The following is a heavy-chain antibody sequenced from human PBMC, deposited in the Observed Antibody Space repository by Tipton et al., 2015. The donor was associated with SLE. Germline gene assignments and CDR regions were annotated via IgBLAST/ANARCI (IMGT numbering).Heavy chain of an antibody. CDR2: ISGSGTST. CDR1: GFTFDDYG. J-gene: IGHJ4*02. V-gene: IGHV3-23*01. Sequence: GSLRLSCAASGFTFDDYGMSWVRQAPGKGLEWVSAISGSGTSTYYADSVKGRFTISRDNSKNTLYLQMNSLRAEDTAVYSCAKDRVTMVQGVEYYFDYWGQGTLVTVS. CDR3: AKDRVTMVQGVEYYFDY. D-gene: IGHD3-10*01.